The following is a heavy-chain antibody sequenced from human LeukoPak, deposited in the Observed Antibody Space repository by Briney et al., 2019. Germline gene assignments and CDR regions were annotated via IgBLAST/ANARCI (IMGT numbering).Heavy chain of an antibody. CDR2: IGTAGDP. J-gene: IGHJ5*02. CDR1: GFTFSTFD. Sequence: GGSLRLSCAASGFTFSTFDMHWGRQPTGKGLGWVSAIGTAGDPYYAGSVKGRFTISRENAKNSLYLQMNSLRAGDRAVYYCTRGGNEGFDPWGQGTLVTVSS. CDR3: TRGGNEGFDP. V-gene: IGHV3-13*05.